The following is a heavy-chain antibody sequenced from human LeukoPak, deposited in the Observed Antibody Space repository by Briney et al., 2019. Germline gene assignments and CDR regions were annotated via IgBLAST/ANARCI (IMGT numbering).Heavy chain of an antibody. V-gene: IGHV4-34*01. CDR3: ARDYKVLNGFVPREVGATGGWFDP. CDR2: INHSGST. CDR1: GGSFSGYY. D-gene: IGHD1-26*01. Sequence: PSETLSLTCAVYGGSFSGYYWSWIRQPPGKGLEWIGEINHSGSTNYNPSLKSRVTISLDTSKNQFSLKLSSVTAADTAVYYCARDYKVLNGFVPREVGATGGWFDPWGQGTLVTVSS. J-gene: IGHJ5*02.